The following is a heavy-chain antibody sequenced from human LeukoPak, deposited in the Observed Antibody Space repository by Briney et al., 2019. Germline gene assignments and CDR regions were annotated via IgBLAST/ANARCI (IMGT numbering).Heavy chain of an antibody. J-gene: IGHJ4*02. CDR3: ARDGEEWELLYYFDY. CDR1: GGTYSSYA. CDR2: IIPIFGTA. V-gene: IGHV1-69*06. Sequence: GASVNVSCKASGGTYSSYAISWVRQAPGQGLEWMGGIIPIFGTANYAQKFQGRVTITADKSTSTAYMELSSLRSEDTAVYYCARDGEEWELLYYFDYWGQGTLVTVSS. D-gene: IGHD1-26*01.